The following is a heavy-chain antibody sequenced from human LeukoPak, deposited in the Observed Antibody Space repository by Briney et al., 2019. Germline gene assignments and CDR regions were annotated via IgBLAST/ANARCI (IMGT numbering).Heavy chain of an antibody. CDR2: IYYSGST. V-gene: IGHV4-39*01. Sequence: SETLSLTCTVSGGFISSSSYYWGWIRQPPGKGLEWIGSIYYSGSTYYNPSLKSRVTISVDTSKNQFSLKLSSVTAADAAVYYCARHLYYYDSSGYYTHYYYYMDVWGKGTTVTVSS. D-gene: IGHD3-22*01. J-gene: IGHJ6*03. CDR1: GGFISSSSYY. CDR3: ARHLYYYDSSGYYTHYYYYMDV.